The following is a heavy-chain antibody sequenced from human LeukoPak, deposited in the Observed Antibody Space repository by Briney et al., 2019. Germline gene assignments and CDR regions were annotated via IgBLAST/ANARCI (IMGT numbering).Heavy chain of an antibody. V-gene: IGHV3-48*01. CDR3: AKSSRSVVGATTNY. J-gene: IGHJ4*02. Sequence: GGSLRLSCAASGFTFSSYSMNWVRQAPGKGLEWVSYISSSSSTIYYADSVKGRFTISRDNSKNTLYLQMNSLRAEDTAVYYCAKSSRSVVGATTNYWGQGTLVTVSS. D-gene: IGHD1-26*01. CDR1: GFTFSSYS. CDR2: ISSSSSTI.